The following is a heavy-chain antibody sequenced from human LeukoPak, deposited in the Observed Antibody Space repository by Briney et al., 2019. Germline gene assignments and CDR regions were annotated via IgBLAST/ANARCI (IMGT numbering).Heavy chain of an antibody. D-gene: IGHD2-21*02. CDR3: ARVVDCGGDCYYGTWFDP. J-gene: IGHJ5*02. V-gene: IGHV1-69*06. CDR2: IIPIFGTA. Sequence: EASVKVSCKASGGTFSSYAISWVRQAPGQGLEWMGGIIPIFGTANYAQKFQGRVTITADKSTSTAYMELSRLRSDDTAIYYCARVVDCGGDCYYGTWFDPWGQGTLVTVSS. CDR1: GGTFSSYA.